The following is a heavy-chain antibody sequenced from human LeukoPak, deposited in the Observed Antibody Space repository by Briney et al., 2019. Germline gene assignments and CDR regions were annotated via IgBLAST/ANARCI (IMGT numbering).Heavy chain of an antibody. CDR1: GFTFNSYA. CDR2: IGGSGDNT. J-gene: IGHJ4*02. Sequence: GGSLRLSCAASGFTFNSYAMSWVRQAPGTGLEWVSAIGGSGDNTYYADSVKGRFTISRDNSKNTLYLQMNSLRAEDTAVYYCAKDRLGYDSLGKFLDYWGQGTLVTVSS. V-gene: IGHV3-23*01. CDR3: AKDRLGYDSLGKFLDY. D-gene: IGHD3-22*01.